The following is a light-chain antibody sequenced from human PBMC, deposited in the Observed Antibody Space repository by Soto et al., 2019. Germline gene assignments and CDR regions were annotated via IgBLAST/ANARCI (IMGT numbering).Light chain of an antibody. CDR1: DSNIGNNY. J-gene: IGLJ3*02. Sequence: QSVLTQPPSVSAAPGQRVTISCSGSDSNIGNNYVSWSQQVPGAAPTLLVFDNNRRLSGTPDRFSASKSGTSASLGITALQTADEEHYYCGTWDTSRNAVVFGGGTKLTVL. CDR2: DNN. CDR3: GTWDTSRNAVV. V-gene: IGLV1-51*01.